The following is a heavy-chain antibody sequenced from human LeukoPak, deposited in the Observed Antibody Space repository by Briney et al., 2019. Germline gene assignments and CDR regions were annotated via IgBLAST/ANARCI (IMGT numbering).Heavy chain of an antibody. D-gene: IGHD3-16*01. CDR1: GFTVSSNY. CDR2: IYSGGST. J-gene: IGHJ4*02. Sequence: GGSLRLSCAASGFTVSSNYMSWVRQAPGKGLEWVSVIYSGGSTYYADSVKGRFTISRDNSKNTLYLQMNSLRAEDTAVYYCATQSEVLMGDDYWGQGTLVTVSS. CDR3: ATQSEVLMGDDY. V-gene: IGHV3-53*01.